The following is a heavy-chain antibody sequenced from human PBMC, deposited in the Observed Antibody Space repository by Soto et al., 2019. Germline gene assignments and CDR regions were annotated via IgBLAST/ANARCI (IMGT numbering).Heavy chain of an antibody. D-gene: IGHD3-22*01. CDR2: IYSSGST. V-gene: IGHV3-66*04. CDR1: GFTVSSNY. CDR3: ARLTLAHDSSGYHIFDY. Sequence: GSLRLSCAASGFTVSSNYMSWVRQAPGKGLEWVSVIYSSGSTYYADSVKGRFTISRDNSKNTLYLQMNSLRAEDTAVYYCARLTLAHDSSGYHIFDYWGLGTLVTVSS. J-gene: IGHJ4*02.